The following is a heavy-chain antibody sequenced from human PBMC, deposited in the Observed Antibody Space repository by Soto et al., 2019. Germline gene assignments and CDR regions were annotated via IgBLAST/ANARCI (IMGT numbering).Heavy chain of an antibody. CDR1: GFSLSTSGVG. D-gene: IGHD2-15*01. V-gene: IGHV2-5*02. CDR2: IYWDDVQ. J-gene: IGHJ4*02. CDR3: ARCPSSGVRCDLFDY. Sequence: QITLKESGPTLVKPTQTLTLTCTISGFSLSTSGVGVGWIRQPPGKSLEWLALIYWDDVQRYSPSLKTRLTITKDNSRSQVVLTTTNMDPVDTATYSCARCPSSGVRCDLFDYWGQGALVTVSS.